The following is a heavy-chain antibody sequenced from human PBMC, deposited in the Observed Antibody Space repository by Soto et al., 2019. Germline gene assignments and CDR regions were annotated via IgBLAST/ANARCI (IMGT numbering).Heavy chain of an antibody. V-gene: IGHV3-30*18. CDR3: AKRGQQLSFYYYYYGMDV. J-gene: IGHJ6*02. Sequence: GGSLRLSCAASGFTFSSYGMHWVRQAPGKGLERVAVISYDGSNKYYADSVNDRFTISRDNSKNTLYLQMNSLRAEDTAVYYCAKRGQQLSFYYYYYGMDVWGQGTTVTVSS. CDR1: GFTFSSYG. D-gene: IGHD6-13*01. CDR2: ISYDGSNK.